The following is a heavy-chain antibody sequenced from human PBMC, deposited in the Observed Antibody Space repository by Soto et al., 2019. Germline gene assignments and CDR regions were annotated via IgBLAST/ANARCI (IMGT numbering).Heavy chain of an antibody. CDR2: ISYDGSNK. J-gene: IGHJ1*01. Sequence: GSLRLSCAASGFTFRSYGMHWVRQAPGKGLEWVAVISYDGSNKYYADSVKGRFTISRDNSKNTLYLQMNSLRAEDTAVYYCGDPVDVYAFRAQG. CDR3: GDPVDVYAF. V-gene: IGHV3-30*03. D-gene: IGHD2-8*01. CDR1: GFTFRSYG.